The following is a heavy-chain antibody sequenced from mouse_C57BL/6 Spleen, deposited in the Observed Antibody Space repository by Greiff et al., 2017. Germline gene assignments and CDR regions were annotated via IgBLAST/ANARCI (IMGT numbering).Heavy chain of an antibody. Sequence: DVKLVESGPGLVKPSQSLSLTCSVTGYSITSGYYWNWIRQFPGNKLEWMGYISYDGSNNYNPSLKNRISITRDTSKNQFFLKLNSVTTEDTATYYCARVGDGYNWYFDVWGTGTTVTVSS. V-gene: IGHV3-6*01. CDR2: ISYDGSN. J-gene: IGHJ1*03. CDR1: GYSITSGYY. D-gene: IGHD2-3*01. CDR3: ARVGDGYNWYFDV.